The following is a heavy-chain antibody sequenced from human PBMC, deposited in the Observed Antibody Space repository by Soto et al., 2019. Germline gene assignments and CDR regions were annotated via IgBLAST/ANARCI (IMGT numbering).Heavy chain of an antibody. CDR3: ARCGSSSYDFWSGYQYYYGMDV. D-gene: IGHD3-3*01. Sequence: VSVKVSCKASGYTFTSYYMHWVRQAPGQGLEWMGIINPSGGSTSYAQKFQGRVTMTRDTSTSTVYMELSSLRSEDTAVYYCARCGSSSYDFWSGYQYYYGMDVWGQGTTVTVSS. J-gene: IGHJ6*02. CDR2: INPSGGST. V-gene: IGHV1-46*01. CDR1: GYTFTSYY.